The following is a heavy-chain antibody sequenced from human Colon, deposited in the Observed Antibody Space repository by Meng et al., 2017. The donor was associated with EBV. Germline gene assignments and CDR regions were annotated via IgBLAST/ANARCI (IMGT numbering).Heavy chain of an antibody. D-gene: IGHD4-17*01. CDR3: ASLYGDSSVWYLDL. J-gene: IGHJ2*01. CDR1: GGSISSGNHY. V-gene: IGHV4-31*03. Sequence: QVQLQDSGPGLVKPSXXXXXTXXVSGGSISSGNHYWSWIRQHPGKGLEYIGYIYYSGRTSYNPSPKSRVIISVDTSKNQFSLRLNSVTAADTAVYYCASLYGDSSVWYLDLWGRGTLVTVSS. CDR2: IYYSGRT.